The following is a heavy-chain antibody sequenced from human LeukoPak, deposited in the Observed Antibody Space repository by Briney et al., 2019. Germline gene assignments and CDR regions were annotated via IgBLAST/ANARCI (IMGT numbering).Heavy chain of an antibody. J-gene: IGHJ6*02. D-gene: IGHD5-12*01. V-gene: IGHV1-8*01. CDR1: GYTFTSYD. CDR3: ARGFNSGYDMRDAPHYYYYGMDV. CDR2: MNPNSGNT. Sequence: GASVKVSCKASGYTFTSYDINWVRQATGQGLEWMGWMNPNSGNTGYAQKFQGRVTMTRNTSISTAYMELSSLRSEDTAVYYCARGFNSGYDMRDAPHYYYYGMDVWGQGTTVTVSS.